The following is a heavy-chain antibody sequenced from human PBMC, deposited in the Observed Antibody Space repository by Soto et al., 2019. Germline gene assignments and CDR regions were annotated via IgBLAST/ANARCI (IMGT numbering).Heavy chain of an antibody. D-gene: IGHD4-17*01. CDR2: IIPALGTA. V-gene: IGHV1-69*08. J-gene: IGHJ2*01. Sequence: QDQLVQSGAEVKKPGSSVKVSCKASGGTFSSHTFSWVRQAPGQGLEWMGRIIPALGTATYAQKFQGSVPITADESATTVYMELNTLRSEDTAVYYCARPDFGDYWYFDLWGRGTLVTVSS. CDR1: GGTFSSHT. CDR3: ARPDFGDYWYFDL.